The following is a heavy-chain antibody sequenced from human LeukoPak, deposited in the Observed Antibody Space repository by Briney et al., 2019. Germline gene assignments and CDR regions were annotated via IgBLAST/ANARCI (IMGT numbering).Heavy chain of an antibody. J-gene: IGHJ6*02. CDR3: ARQPPPKHNYGMDV. CDR1: GGSISSYY. CDR2: IYYSGST. Sequence: SETLSLTCTVSGGSISSYYWSWIRQPPGKGLEWIGYIYYSGSTNYNPSLKSRVTISVDTSKNQFSLKLSSVTAADTAVYYCARQPPPKHNYGMDVWGQGTTVTVSS. V-gene: IGHV4-59*08.